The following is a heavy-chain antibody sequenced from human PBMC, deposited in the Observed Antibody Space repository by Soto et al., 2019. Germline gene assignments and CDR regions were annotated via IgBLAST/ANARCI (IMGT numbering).Heavy chain of an antibody. D-gene: IGHD6-13*01. Sequence: SETLSLTCTVSGASISSSSYYWGWIRQPPGKGLEWIGSIYYSGSTYYNPSLKSRVTISVDTSKNQFSLKLSSVTAADTAVYYCARLAVSYSSSWYSWISSTLQHYGMDVWGQGTTVTV. CDR1: GASISSSSYY. J-gene: IGHJ6*02. CDR2: IYYSGST. V-gene: IGHV4-39*01. CDR3: ARLAVSYSSSWYSWISSTLQHYGMDV.